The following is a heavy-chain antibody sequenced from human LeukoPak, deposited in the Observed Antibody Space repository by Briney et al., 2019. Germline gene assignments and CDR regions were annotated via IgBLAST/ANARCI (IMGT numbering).Heavy chain of an antibody. D-gene: IGHD1-26*01. Sequence: GGSLRLSCAASGFTFSAYAMPWVRQAPGKGLEWVAVISHDGTVQYYSDSVKGRFTISRHTSENTRYLQMNSLRTEDSAVYYCARDPLVGRPDYFDYWGQGTLVTVSS. CDR1: GFTFSAYA. J-gene: IGHJ4*02. CDR2: ISHDGTVQ. CDR3: ARDPLVGRPDYFDY. V-gene: IGHV3-30-3*01.